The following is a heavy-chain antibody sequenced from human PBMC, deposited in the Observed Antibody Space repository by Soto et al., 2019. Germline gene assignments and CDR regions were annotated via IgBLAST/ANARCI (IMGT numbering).Heavy chain of an antibody. CDR2: IIPIFGTA. CDR1: GGTFSSYA. D-gene: IGHD3-22*01. V-gene: IGHV1-69*13. J-gene: IGHJ4*02. CDR3: AIFLNYYDSSGYPGFDY. Sequence: SVKVSCKASGGTFSSYAISWVRQAPGQGLEWMGGIIPIFGTANYAQKFQGRVTITADESTSTAYMELSSLRSEDTAVYYCAIFLNYYDSSGYPGFDYWGQGTLVTVSS.